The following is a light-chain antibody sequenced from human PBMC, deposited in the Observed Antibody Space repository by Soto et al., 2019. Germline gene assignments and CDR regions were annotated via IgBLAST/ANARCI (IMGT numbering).Light chain of an antibody. CDR1: SSDVGSYNL. CDR2: EGS. J-gene: IGLJ2*01. CDR3: CSYAGRSIFKV. V-gene: IGLV2-23*03. Sequence: QSALTQPASVSGSPGQSITISCTGTSSDVGSYNLVSWYQQHPGKAPKLMIYEGSKRPSGVSNRFSGSKSGNTASLTISGLQAEDEADYYCCSYAGRSIFKVFGGGTKLTVL.